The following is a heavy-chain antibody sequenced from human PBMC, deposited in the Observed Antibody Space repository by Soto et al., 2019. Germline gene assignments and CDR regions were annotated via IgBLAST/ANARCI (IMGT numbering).Heavy chain of an antibody. J-gene: IGHJ6*02. V-gene: IGHV3-48*02. CDR1: GFTFSSYS. D-gene: IGHD3-3*01. CDR3: ARAVRFLEWFHYYYGMDV. Sequence: PVGSLRLSCAASGFTFSSYSMNWIRQAPGKGLEWVSYISSSSSTIYYADSVKGRFTISRDNAKNSLYLQMNSLRDEDTAVYYCARAVRFLEWFHYYYGMDVWGQGTTVTVSS. CDR2: ISSSSSTI.